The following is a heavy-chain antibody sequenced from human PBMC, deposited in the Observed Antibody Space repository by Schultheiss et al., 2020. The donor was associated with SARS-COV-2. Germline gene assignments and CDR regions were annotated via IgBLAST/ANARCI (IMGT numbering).Heavy chain of an antibody. D-gene: IGHD6-19*01. J-gene: IGHJ5*02. V-gene: IGHV4-34*01. Sequence: SETLSLTCAVYGGSFSGYYWSWIRQPPGKGLEWIGYIYYSGSTYYNPSLKSRVTISVDTSKNQFSLKLSSVTAADTAVYYCARVEGGWHLLTGFDPWGQGTLVTVSS. CDR3: ARVEGGWHLLTGFDP. CDR1: GGSFSGYY. CDR2: IYYSGST.